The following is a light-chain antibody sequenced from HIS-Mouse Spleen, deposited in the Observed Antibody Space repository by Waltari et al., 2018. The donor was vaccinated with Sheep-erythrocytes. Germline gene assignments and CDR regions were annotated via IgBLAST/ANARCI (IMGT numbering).Light chain of an antibody. Sequence: QSALTQPRSVSGSPGQSVTISFTGTSSDVGGYNYVSWYQQHPGKAPKLMITDVSKRPSGVPDRSSGSKSGNTASLTISGLQAEDEADYYCCSYAGSYNHVFATGTKVTVL. J-gene: IGLJ1*01. CDR2: DVS. V-gene: IGLV2-11*01. CDR1: SSDVGGYNY. CDR3: CSYAGSYNHV.